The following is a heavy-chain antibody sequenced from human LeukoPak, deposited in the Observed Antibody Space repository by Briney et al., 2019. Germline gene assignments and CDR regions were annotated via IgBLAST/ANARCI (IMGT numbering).Heavy chain of an antibody. CDR3: ARGLGRGHGSGSYVFDY. V-gene: IGHV3-33*01. CDR2: IWYDGSKT. D-gene: IGHD3-10*01. J-gene: IGHJ4*02. Sequence: GGSLRLSCAVSGSGFTFRGNGMHWVRQAPGKRLEWVAVIWYDGSKTYYADSVKGRFTISRDNSQNTLYLQMNNLRAEDTAVYYCARGLGRGHGSGSYVFDYWGQGTLVTASS. CDR1: GSGFTFRGNG.